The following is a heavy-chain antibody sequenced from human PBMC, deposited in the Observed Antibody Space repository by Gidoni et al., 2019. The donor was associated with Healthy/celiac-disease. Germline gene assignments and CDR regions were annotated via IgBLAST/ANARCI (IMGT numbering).Heavy chain of an antibody. CDR3: ARGFGYGDTLDYYGMDV. V-gene: IGHV1-2*04. Sequence: QVQLVQSGAEVKKPGASVKVSCKASGYTFTGYYMHWVRQAPGQGLEWMGWINPNSGGTNYAQKFQGWVTMTRDTTISTAYMELSRLRSDDTAVYYCARGFGYGDTLDYYGMDVWGQGTTVTVSS. J-gene: IGHJ6*02. CDR2: INPNSGGT. CDR1: GYTFTGYY. D-gene: IGHD4-17*01.